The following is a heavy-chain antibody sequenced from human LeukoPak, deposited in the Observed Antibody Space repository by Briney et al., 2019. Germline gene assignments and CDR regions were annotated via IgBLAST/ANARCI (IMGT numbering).Heavy chain of an antibody. D-gene: IGHD3-22*01. CDR3: AKDFSYYDSSGSGPDY. CDR1: GFPFSSYG. J-gene: IGHJ4*02. Sequence: GGSLRLSCAAPGFPFSSYGMHLVRQAPGRGLEWVAIIWYDGNNKYYADSVKGRFTISRDNSKNTLYLQMNSLRAEDTAVYYCAKDFSYYDSSGSGPDYWGQGTLVTVSS. CDR2: IWYDGNNK. V-gene: IGHV3-33*06.